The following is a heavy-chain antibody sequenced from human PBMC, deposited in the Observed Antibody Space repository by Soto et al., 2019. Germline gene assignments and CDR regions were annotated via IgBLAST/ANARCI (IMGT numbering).Heavy chain of an antibody. CDR3: AGVGSSVHYDILTGYYNFDY. D-gene: IGHD3-9*01. V-gene: IGHV3-23*01. CDR2: ISGSGGST. CDR1: GFTFSSYA. J-gene: IGHJ4*02. Sequence: LRLSCAASGFTFSSYAMSWVRRAPGKGLEWVSAISGSGGSTYYADSVKGRFTISRDNSKNTLYLQMNSLRAEDTAVYYCAGVGSSVHYDILTGYYNFDYWGQGTLVTVSS.